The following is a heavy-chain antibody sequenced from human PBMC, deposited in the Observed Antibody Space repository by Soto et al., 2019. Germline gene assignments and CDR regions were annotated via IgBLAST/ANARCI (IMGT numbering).Heavy chain of an antibody. Sequence: GGSLRLSCSASGFTFSSYDVHWVRQAPGKGLEFVAGISPNGGSTYYADSVKGRSTISRDNSKNTLYLQMSSLRPDDTAVYCCVKLTDNWGQGTLVTVSS. CDR1: GFTFSSYD. CDR3: VKLTDN. D-gene: IGHD3-9*01. CDR2: ISPNGGST. J-gene: IGHJ4*02. V-gene: IGHV3-64D*06.